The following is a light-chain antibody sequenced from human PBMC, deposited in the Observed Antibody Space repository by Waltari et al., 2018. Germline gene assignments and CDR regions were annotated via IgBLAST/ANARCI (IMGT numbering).Light chain of an antibody. CDR2: GTS. J-gene: IGKJ4*01. CDR1: QTISSIS. V-gene: IGKV3-20*01. CDR3: QQYDGSTVT. Sequence: EIVLTQSPGTLSLSPGEGAALSCRASQTISSISLTWYQQKPGQAPSLLIYGTSSRATDIPDRFSGSGSGTDFTLTIRRLDPEDFAVYYCQQYDGSTVTFGGGTKVEVK.